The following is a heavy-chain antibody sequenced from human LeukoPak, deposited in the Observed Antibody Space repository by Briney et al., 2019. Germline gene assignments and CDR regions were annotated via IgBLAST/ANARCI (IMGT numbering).Heavy chain of an antibody. CDR3: ASGDSSSAFDP. Sequence: PSETLSLTCTVSGGSISSSSYYWGWIRQPPGKGLEWIGSIYYSGSTYYNPSLKSRVTISVDTSKNQFSLKLSSVTAADTAAYYCASGDSSSAFDPWGQGTLVTVSS. J-gene: IGHJ5*02. CDR1: GGSISSSSYY. CDR2: IYYSGST. V-gene: IGHV4-39*01. D-gene: IGHD6-6*01.